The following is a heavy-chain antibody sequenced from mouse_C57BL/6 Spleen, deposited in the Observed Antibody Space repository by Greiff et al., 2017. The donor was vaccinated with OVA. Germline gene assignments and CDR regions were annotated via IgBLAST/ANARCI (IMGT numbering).Heavy chain of an antibody. J-gene: IGHJ4*01. Sequence: QVQLQQPGAELVKPGASVKMSCKASGYTFTSYWITWVKQRPGQGLEWIGDIYPGSGSTNYNEKFKGKATLTVDSSSSTAYMQLSSLTSEDSAVYYCARYTTVVALYAMDYWGQGTSVTVSS. CDR2: IYPGSGST. V-gene: IGHV1-55*01. CDR1: GYTFTSYW. D-gene: IGHD1-1*01. CDR3: ARYTTVVALYAMDY.